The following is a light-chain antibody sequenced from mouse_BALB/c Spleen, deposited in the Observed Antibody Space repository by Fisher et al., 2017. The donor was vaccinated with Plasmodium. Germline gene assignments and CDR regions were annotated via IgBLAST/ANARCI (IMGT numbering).Light chain of an antibody. J-gene: IGKJ2*01. CDR3: QQSNSWPYT. Sequence: DIVITQSPATLSVAPGDRVSLSCRASQSISNYLHWYHQKSRESPRLLIKYASQSISGIPSRFSGSGSGTDFTLSINSVEIEDFGMYFCQQSNSWPYTFGGGTKLEIK. V-gene: IGKV5-45*01. CDR1: QSISNY. CDR2: YAS.